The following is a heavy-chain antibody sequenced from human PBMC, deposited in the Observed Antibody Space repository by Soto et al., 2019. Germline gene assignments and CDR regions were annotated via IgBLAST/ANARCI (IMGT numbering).Heavy chain of an antibody. D-gene: IGHD6-19*01. Sequence: PSETLALTCTVSGGSISSYYWSWVRQPPGKGLEWIGYIYYSGSTNYNPSLKSRVTISVDTSKNQFSLKLSSVTAADTAVYYCARDRSGWSFDYWGQGTLVTAS. V-gene: IGHV4-59*01. J-gene: IGHJ4*02. CDR2: IYYSGST. CDR1: GGSISSYY. CDR3: ARDRSGWSFDY.